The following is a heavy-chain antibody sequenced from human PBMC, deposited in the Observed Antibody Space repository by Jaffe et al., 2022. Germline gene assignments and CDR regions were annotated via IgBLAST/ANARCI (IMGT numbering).Heavy chain of an antibody. J-gene: IGHJ6*03. V-gene: IGHV3-43D*04. D-gene: IGHD5-12*01. CDR3: AKDNYDPYRGYYYYYMDV. Sequence: EVQLVESGGVVVQPGGSLRLSCAASGFTFDDYAMHWVRQAPGKGLEWVSLISWDGGSTYYADSVKGRFTISRDNSKNSLYLQMNSLRAEDTALYYCAKDNYDPYRGYYYYYMDVWGKGTTVTVSS. CDR2: ISWDGGST. CDR1: GFTFDDYA.